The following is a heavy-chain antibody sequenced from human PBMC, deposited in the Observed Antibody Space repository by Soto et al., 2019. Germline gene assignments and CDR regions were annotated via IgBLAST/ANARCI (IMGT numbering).Heavy chain of an antibody. CDR2: ISGSGGST. CDR1: GFTFSSYA. CDR3: AKGHYYDSSGYYDY. V-gene: IGHV3-23*01. J-gene: IGHJ4*02. D-gene: IGHD3-22*01. Sequence: PGGSLRLSCAASGFTFSSYAMSWVRQAPGKGLEWVSAISGSGGSTYYADSVKGRFTISRDNSKNTLYLQMNSLRAEDTAVYYCAKGHYYDSSGYYDYWGQGTLVTVSS.